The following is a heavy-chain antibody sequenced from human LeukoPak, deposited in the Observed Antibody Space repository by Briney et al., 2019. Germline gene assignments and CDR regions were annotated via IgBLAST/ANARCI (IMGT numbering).Heavy chain of an antibody. CDR2: ISYDGSNK. CDR1: GFTFSSYA. V-gene: IGHV3-30-3*01. Sequence: PGGSLRLSCAASGFTFSSYAMHWVRQAPGKGLEWVAVISYDGSNKYYADSVKGRFTISRDNSKNTLYLQMNSLRAEDTAVYYCARDPATWIQLWFGWFDPWGQGTLDTVSS. J-gene: IGHJ5*02. D-gene: IGHD5-18*01. CDR3: ARDPATWIQLWFGWFDP.